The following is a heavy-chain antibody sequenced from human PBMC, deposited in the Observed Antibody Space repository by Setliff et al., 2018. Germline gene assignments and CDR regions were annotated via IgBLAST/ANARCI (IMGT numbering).Heavy chain of an antibody. CDR3: ARDLAGATYYYYYGMDV. J-gene: IGHJ6*02. D-gene: IGHD1-26*01. CDR1: GFTFSNYW. CDR2: IQQGGGEK. V-gene: IGHV3-7*01. Sequence: GGSLRLSCAASGFTFSNYWMSWVRQAPGKGLEWVANIQQGGGEKYYLDSVNGRFTISRDNAKDSLYLQMNSLRAEDTAVYYCARDLAGATYYYYYGMDVWGQGTTVTVSS.